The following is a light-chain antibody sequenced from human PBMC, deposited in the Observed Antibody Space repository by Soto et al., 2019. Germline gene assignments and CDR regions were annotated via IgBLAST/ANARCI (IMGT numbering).Light chain of an antibody. CDR3: QSYDTSLGGSRV. V-gene: IGLV1-40*01. CDR1: WSNFGAGYD. CDR2: GNS. Sequence: QSVLTQPASVSGAPGQRVTISCTGSWSNFGAGYDVHWYQQLPGAAPKLIIYGNSNRPSGVPDRFSGSRSGTSASLAITGLQDEDEADYYCQSYDTSLGGSRVFGTGPKVTVL. J-gene: IGLJ1*01.